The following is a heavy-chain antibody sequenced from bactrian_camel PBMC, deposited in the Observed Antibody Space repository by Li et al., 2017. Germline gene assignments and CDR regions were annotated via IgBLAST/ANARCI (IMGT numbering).Heavy chain of an antibody. J-gene: IGHJ6*01. V-gene: IGHV3S60*01. CDR3: AAESFSDGCPTDASTQVVYFGY. D-gene: IGHD1*01. CDR2: IGRDGST. Sequence: HVQLVESGGGSVQPGGSLTLSCTISGFTYTNYTLAWFRQAPGKERVFVSLIGRDGSTKYADSVKGRFSISLDSGKNTLYLLMNNLKSEDTAMHFCAAESFSDGCPTDASTQVVYFGYSGQGTQVTVS. CDR1: GFTYTNYT.